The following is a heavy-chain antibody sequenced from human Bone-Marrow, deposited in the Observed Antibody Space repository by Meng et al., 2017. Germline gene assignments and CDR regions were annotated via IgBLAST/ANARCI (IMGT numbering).Heavy chain of an antibody. Sequence: VRLVESGGGSVKPGGSLRLSCAASGFTFSNAWMTWVRQAPGKGLEWIGRMKSNVDGGTVDYAAAVKGRFFISRDDSENTFYLQMNSLKTEDTAVYYCSGHVDYWGHGTLVTVSS. CDR1: GFTFSNAW. CDR3: SGHVDY. V-gene: IGHV3-15*01. CDR2: MKSNVDGGTV. J-gene: IGHJ4*01.